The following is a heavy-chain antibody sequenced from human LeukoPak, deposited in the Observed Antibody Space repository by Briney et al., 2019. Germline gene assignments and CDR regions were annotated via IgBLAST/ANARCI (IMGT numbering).Heavy chain of an antibody. V-gene: IGHV3-21*01. CDR3: ARDPIAAPYFDY. CDR2: ISSSSSYI. D-gene: IGHD6-13*01. J-gene: IGHJ4*02. Sequence: PGGSLRLSCAASGFTFSSYSMNWVRQAPGKGLEWVSSISSSSSYIYYADSVKGRFTISRDNAKNSLYLQMNSLRAEDTAVYYCARDPIAAPYFDYWGQGTLVTVSS. CDR1: GFTFSSYS.